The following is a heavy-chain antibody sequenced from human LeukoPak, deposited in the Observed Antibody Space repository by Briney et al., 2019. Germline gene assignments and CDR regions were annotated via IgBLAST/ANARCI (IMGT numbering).Heavy chain of an antibody. CDR1: GGTFSSYA. D-gene: IGHD3-10*01. V-gene: IGHV1-69*13. CDR2: IIPIFGTA. CDR3: ARCGKLLWFGESYYYYYMDV. Sequence: SVKVSCKASGGTFSSYAISWVRQAPGQGLKWMGGIIPIFGTANYAQKFQGRVTITADESTSTAYMELSSLRSEDTAVYYCARCGKLLWFGESYYYYYMDVWGKGTTVTVSS. J-gene: IGHJ6*03.